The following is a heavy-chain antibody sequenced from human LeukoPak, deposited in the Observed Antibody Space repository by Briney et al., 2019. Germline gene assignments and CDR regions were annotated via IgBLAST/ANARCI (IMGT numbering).Heavy chain of an antibody. V-gene: IGHV1-18*01. J-gene: IGHJ4*02. CDR3: ARDPSGSYYSLGLGGYFDY. Sequence: ASVKVSCKASGYTFTSYGISWVRQAPGQGLEWMGWISAYNGNTNYAQKLQGRVTMTTDTSTSTAYMELRSLSSDDTAVYYCARDPSGSYYSLGLGGYFDYWGQGTLVTVSS. CDR2: ISAYNGNT. CDR1: GYTFTSYG. D-gene: IGHD1-26*01.